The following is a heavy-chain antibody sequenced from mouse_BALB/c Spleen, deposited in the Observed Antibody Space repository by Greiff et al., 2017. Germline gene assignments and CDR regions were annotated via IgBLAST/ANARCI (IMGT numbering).Heavy chain of an antibody. J-gene: IGHJ4*01. CDR1: GFSLTSYG. V-gene: IGHV2-9*02. CDR2: IWAGGST. Sequence: VKLMESGPGLVAPSQSLSITCTVSGFSLTSYGVHWVRQPPGQGLEWLGVIWAGGSTNYNSALMSRLSISKDNSKSQVFLKMNSLQTDDTAMYYCAREGGNYPYAMDYWGQGTSVTVSS. CDR3: AREGGNYPYAMDY. D-gene: IGHD2-1*01.